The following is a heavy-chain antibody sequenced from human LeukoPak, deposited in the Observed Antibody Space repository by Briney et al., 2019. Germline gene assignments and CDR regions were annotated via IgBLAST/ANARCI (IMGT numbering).Heavy chain of an antibody. V-gene: IGHV3-30*04. CDR3: ASASGSYHNWFDP. Sequence: HPGGSLRLSCAASGFTFSSYAMHWVRQAPGKGLEWVAVISYNGRNDYYADSVKGRFTIPRDNAKNSLYLQMNSLRAEDTAVYYCASASGSYHNWFDPWGQGTLVIVSS. D-gene: IGHD1-26*01. J-gene: IGHJ5*02. CDR2: ISYNGRND. CDR1: GFTFSSYA.